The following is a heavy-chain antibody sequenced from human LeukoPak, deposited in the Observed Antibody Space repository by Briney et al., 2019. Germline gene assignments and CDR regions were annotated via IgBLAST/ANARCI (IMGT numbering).Heavy chain of an antibody. D-gene: IGHD3-22*01. V-gene: IGHV4-38-2*02. CDR2: IYQSGST. Sequence: SETLSLTCTVSGYSISSDYYWGWIRQPPGKGLQWIGSIYQSGSTYYNPSLKSRVTISVDTSKNQFSLKLSSVTAADTAVYYCARDGGYYDSSGYYHRGWFDPWGQGTLVTVSS. J-gene: IGHJ5*02. CDR1: GYSISSDYY. CDR3: ARDGGYYDSSGYYHRGWFDP.